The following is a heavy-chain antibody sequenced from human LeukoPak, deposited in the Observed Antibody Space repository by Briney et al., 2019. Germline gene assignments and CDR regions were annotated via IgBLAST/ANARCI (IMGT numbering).Heavy chain of an antibody. J-gene: IGHJ5*02. CDR1: GYTFTGYY. CDR3: ARVRRPILVVVPGNWFDP. CDR2: INPNSGGT. D-gene: IGHD2-2*01. Sequence: GASVKVSCKASGYTFTGYYMHWVRQAPGQGLEWMGRINPNSGGTNYAQKFQGRVTMTRDTSISTAYMELSRLRSDYTAVYYCARVRRPILVVVPGNWFDPRGQGTLVTVSS. V-gene: IGHV1-2*06.